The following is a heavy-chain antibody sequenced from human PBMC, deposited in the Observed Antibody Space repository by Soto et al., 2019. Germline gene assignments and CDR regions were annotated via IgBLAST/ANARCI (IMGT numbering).Heavy chain of an antibody. D-gene: IGHD1-20*01. CDR3: AKDDRDRYYYYYGMDV. Sequence: GVLILSCAASGFTFSSYSMSWVLQAPGKGLEWVSAISGSGGSTYYADSVKGRFTISRDNSKNTLYLQMNSLRAEDTAVYYCAKDDRDRYYYYYGMDVWGQGTTVTVSS. CDR1: GFTFSSYS. J-gene: IGHJ6*02. CDR2: ISGSGGST. V-gene: IGHV3-23*01.